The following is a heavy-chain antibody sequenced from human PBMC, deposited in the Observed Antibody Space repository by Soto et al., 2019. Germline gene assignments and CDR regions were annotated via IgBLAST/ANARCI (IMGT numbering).Heavy chain of an antibody. Sequence: QVQLVESGGGVVQPGGALRLSFEASGSPFSSPGFHWARQAPAKGLEWVAVISNDGGNKYYGDSVKGRFTISRDNSKNTLYLQMNSLRADDTAVYYCAKDWGIAVAAHWGQGTLVTVSS. CDR1: GSPFSSPG. CDR2: ISNDGGNK. D-gene: IGHD6-19*01. J-gene: IGHJ4*02. CDR3: AKDWGIAVAAH. V-gene: IGHV3-30*18.